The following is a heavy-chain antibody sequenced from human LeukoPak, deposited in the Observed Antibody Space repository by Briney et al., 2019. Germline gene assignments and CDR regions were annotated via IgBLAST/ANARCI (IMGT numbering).Heavy chain of an antibody. D-gene: IGHD3-10*01. CDR3: ARGGYYGSGNDFRFDP. J-gene: IGHJ5*02. CDR1: GGSFNTYY. V-gene: IGHV4-34*01. Sequence: SETLSLTCAVYGGSFNTYYWNWIRQSPGKGLEWIGEINHSGSTNYNPSLKSRVTISVDTSKNQFSLKLSSVTAADTAVYYCARGGYYGSGNDFRFDPWGQGTLVTVSS. CDR2: INHSGST.